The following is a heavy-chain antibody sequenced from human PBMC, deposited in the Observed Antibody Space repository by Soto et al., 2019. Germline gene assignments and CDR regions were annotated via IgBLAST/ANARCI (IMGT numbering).Heavy chain of an antibody. CDR2: IYYSGNT. CDR3: AGYVAVAARSIDY. J-gene: IGHJ4*02. CDR1: GGSISSSSYH. D-gene: IGHD6-19*01. Sequence: SETLSLTCTVSGGSISSSSYHWGWIRQPPGKGLDWIGSIYYSGNTHYNPSLKSRVTISVDTSKNQFSLKLSSVTAADTALYYCAGYVAVAARSIDYWGQGTLVTVSS. V-gene: IGHV4-39*01.